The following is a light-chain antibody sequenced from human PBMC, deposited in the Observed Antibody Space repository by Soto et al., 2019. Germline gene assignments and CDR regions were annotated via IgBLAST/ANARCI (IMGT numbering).Light chain of an antibody. CDR2: DAS. V-gene: IGKV3-11*01. CDR3: QQRSNWPHT. Sequence: EIVLTQSPATLSLSPGGRATLSCRASQSVSSYLAWYQHKPGQAPRLLIYDASNRATGIPARFSGSGSGTDFTLTISSLEPEDFAVYYCQQRSNWPHTFGPGTKVDIK. J-gene: IGKJ3*01. CDR1: QSVSSY.